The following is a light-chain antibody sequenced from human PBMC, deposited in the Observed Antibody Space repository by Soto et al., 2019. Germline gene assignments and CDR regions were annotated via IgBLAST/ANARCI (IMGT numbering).Light chain of an antibody. J-gene: IGLJ2*01. V-gene: IGLV2-14*01. CDR1: SSDVGGYNY. CDR3: ISYTSSSTLVV. Sequence: QSALTQPASVSGSPGQSIPISCTGTSSDVGGYNYVSWYQQHPGKAPKLMIYEVSNRPSGVSNRFSGSKSGNTASLTISGLQAEDEADYYCISYTSSSTLVVFGGGTKLTVL. CDR2: EVS.